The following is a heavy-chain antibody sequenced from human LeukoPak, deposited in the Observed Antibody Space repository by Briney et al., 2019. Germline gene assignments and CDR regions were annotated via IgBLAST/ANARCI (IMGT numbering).Heavy chain of an antibody. V-gene: IGHV3-69-1*01. Sequence: GGSLRLSCEASGFTFSAYAMTWVRQAPGKGLEWVSSIGSDNKPHYSESVKGRFAISRDNAKNSLYLQMNSLRAEDTAVYFCARIMIEVVPDYWGQGTLVTVSS. CDR3: ARIMIEVVPDY. CDR1: GFTFSAYA. CDR2: IGSDNKP. J-gene: IGHJ4*02. D-gene: IGHD3-22*01.